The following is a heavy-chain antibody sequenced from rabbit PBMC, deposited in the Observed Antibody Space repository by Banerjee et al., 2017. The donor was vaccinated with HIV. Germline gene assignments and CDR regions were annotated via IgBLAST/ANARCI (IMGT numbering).Heavy chain of an antibody. CDR2: IDPVFGST. J-gene: IGHJ4*01. D-gene: IGHD4-2*01. CDR3: ARGAGSEYYFNL. CDR1: GIDFSSYG. V-gene: IGHV1S47*01. Sequence: QEQLVETGGGLVQPGGSLTLSCKASGIDFSSYGVSWVRQAPGKGLEWIGYIDPVFGSTYYANWVNGRFTISSHNAQNTLYLQLNSLTAADTATYFCARGAGSEYYFNLWGPGTLVTVS.